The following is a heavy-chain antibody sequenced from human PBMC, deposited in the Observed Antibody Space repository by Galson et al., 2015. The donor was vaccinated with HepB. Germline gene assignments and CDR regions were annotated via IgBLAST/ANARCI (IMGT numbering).Heavy chain of an antibody. Sequence: SVKVSCKASGYTFPSYGISWVRQAPGQGLEWMGWISAYNGNTNYAQKLQGRVTMTTDTSTSTAYMELRSLRSDDTAVYYCARKLGAGWLVSDDAFDIWGQGTMVTVSS. D-gene: IGHD6-19*01. CDR2: ISAYNGNT. CDR3: ARKLGAGWLVSDDAFDI. V-gene: IGHV1-18*01. J-gene: IGHJ3*02. CDR1: GYTFPSYG.